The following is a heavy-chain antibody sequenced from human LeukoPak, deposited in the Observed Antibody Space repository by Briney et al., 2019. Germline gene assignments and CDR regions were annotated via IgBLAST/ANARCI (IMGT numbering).Heavy chain of an antibody. CDR2: IKQDGSEK. Sequence: GGSLRLSCAASGFTFSSYAMSWVRQAPGKGLEWVANIKQDGSEKYYVDSVKGRFTISRDNAKNSLYLQMNSLRAEDTAVYYCARGSDGYRIDYWGQGTLVTVSS. D-gene: IGHD3-22*01. V-gene: IGHV3-7*01. J-gene: IGHJ4*02. CDR1: GFTFSSYA. CDR3: ARGSDGYRIDY.